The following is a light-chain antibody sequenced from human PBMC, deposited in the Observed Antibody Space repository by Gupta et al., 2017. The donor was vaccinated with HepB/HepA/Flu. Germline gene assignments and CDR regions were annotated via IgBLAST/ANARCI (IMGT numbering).Light chain of an antibody. CDR1: QSLLHSNGYTY. CDR3: MQDLQMRS. J-gene: IGKJ2*04. Sequence: EIVLTQSPLSLPVTPGEPASISCRSSQSLLHSNGYTYLDWYLQKPGQSPQLLIYLGSNRASGVPDRFSGSGSGTDFTLKSSRVEAEDVGVYYCMQDLQMRSFGQGTKLEIK. CDR2: LGS. V-gene: IGKV2-28*01.